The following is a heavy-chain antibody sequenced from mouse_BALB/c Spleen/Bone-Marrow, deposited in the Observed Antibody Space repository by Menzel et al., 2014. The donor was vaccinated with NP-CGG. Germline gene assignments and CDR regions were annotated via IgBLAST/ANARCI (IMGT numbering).Heavy chain of an antibody. CDR3: AREGNYYGSIAMDY. CDR1: GYTFTSYW. D-gene: IGHD1-1*01. J-gene: IGHJ4*01. Sequence: VKLVESGAELVKPGASVKLSCKASGYTFTSYWMHWVKQRPGQGLEWIGEINPSNGRTNYNEEFKSKATLTVDKSSSTAYMQLSSLTSEDSAVYYCAREGNYYGSIAMDYWGQGTSVTVSS. CDR2: INPSNGRT. V-gene: IGHV1S81*02.